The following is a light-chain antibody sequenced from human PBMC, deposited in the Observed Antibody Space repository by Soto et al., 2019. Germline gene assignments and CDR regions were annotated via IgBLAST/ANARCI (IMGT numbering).Light chain of an antibody. CDR1: SSNIGSNY. V-gene: IGLV1-47*01. CDR2: RNN. J-gene: IGLJ1*01. CDR3: AAWDDSLSGEV. Sequence: QSVLTQPPSASGTPGQRVTISCSGSSSNIGSNYVYWYQQLPGTAPKLLIYRNNQRPSGVPDRFSGSKSGTSASLAISGLRSGDEADYYCAAWDDSLSGEVFGTGTKVTVL.